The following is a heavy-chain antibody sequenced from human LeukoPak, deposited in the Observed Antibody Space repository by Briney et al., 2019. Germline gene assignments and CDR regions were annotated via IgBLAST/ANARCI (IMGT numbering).Heavy chain of an antibody. CDR1: GFTLSRYA. D-gene: IGHD1-1*01. CDR3: AIALEFDY. V-gene: IGHV3-23*01. J-gene: IGHJ4*02. CDR2: FSGSGGST. Sequence: GGSLRLSCAASGFTLSRYAISCDPHAPGKGLEWVSAFSGSGGSTYYTDSVKGRFTISRDNSKNTLYLQMNSLRAEDTAVYYRAIALEFDYWGQGTLVTVSS.